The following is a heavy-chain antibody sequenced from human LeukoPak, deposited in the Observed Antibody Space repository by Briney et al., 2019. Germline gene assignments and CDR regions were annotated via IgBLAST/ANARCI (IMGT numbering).Heavy chain of an antibody. J-gene: IGHJ6*03. CDR3: AKDAARSNDYYYYYYMDV. Sequence: PGRSLRPSCAASGFTFSSYGMHWVRQAPGKGLEWVAFIRYDGSNKYYADSVKGRFTISRDNSKNTLYLQMNSLRAEDTAVYYCAKDAARSNDYYYYYYMDVWGKGTTVTVSS. CDR1: GFTFSSYG. V-gene: IGHV3-30*02. D-gene: IGHD6-6*01. CDR2: IRYDGSNK.